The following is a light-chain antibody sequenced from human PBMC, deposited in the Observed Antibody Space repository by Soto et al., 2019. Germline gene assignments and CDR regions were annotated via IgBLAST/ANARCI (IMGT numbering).Light chain of an antibody. V-gene: IGKV1-12*01. CDR3: QQGNSFPWT. Sequence: DTPMTQSPSSVSAAVGDTITITCRPSQGISVWLAWYQLKPGQAPKLLIYATSRVHGVPSRFAGSGSETEFTLTSNNLQPEDSAIYYCQQGNSFPWTFGQGTKVEVK. CDR1: QGISVW. J-gene: IGKJ1*01. CDR2: ATS.